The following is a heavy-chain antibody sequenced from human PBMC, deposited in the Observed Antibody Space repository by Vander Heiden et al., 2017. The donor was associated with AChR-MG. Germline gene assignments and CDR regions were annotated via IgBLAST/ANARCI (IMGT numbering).Heavy chain of an antibody. D-gene: IGHD3-3*01. CDR1: GGTFSSYA. V-gene: IGHV1-69*06. J-gene: IGHJ6*02. Sequence: QVQLVQSGAEVKKPGSSVKVSCKASGGTFSSYAISWVRQAPGQGLEWMGGIIPIFGTANYAQKFQGRVTITEDKSTSTAYMELSSLRSEDTAVYYCATKYDFWSGYSQNLYYYYGMDVWGQGTTVTVSS. CDR2: IIPIFGTA. CDR3: ATKYDFWSGYSQNLYYYYGMDV.